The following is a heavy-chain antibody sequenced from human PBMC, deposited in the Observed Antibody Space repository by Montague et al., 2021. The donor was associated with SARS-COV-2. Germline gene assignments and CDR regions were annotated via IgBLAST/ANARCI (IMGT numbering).Heavy chain of an antibody. CDR2: INHSGST. V-gene: IGHV5-10-1*01. CDR1: GYSFTSYW. Sequence: QSGAEVKKPGESLKISCKGSGYSFTSYWIGWVRQMPGKGLEWIGEINHSGSTNYNPSLKSRVTISVDTSNNQFSLKLTSVTAADTAVYYCARGPTNNIGMVATRLDYWGQGTLVTVSS. J-gene: IGHJ4*02. CDR3: ARGPTNNIGMVATRLDY. D-gene: IGHD5-12*01.